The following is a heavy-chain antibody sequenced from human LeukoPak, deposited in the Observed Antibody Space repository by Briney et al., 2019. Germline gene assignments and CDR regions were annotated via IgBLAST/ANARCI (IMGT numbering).Heavy chain of an antibody. V-gene: IGHV4-59*12. Sequence: SETLSLTCTVSGGSISSYYWSWIRQPPGKGLEWIGYIYYSGSTNYNPSLKSRVTISVDTSKNQFSLKLSSVTAADTAVYYCARVWGRYCSGGSCYGFRWFDPWGQGTLVTVSS. CDR1: GGSISSYY. CDR3: ARVWGRYCSGGSCYGFRWFDP. D-gene: IGHD2-15*01. CDR2: IYYSGST. J-gene: IGHJ5*02.